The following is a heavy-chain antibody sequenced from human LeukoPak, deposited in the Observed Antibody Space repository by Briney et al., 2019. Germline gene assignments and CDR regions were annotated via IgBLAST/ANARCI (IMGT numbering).Heavy chain of an antibody. CDR1: GGSISSGGYY. Sequence: PSETLSLTCTVSGGSISSGGYYWSWIRQHPGKGLEWIGYIYYSGSTYNNPSLKSRVTISVDTSKNQFSLKLSSVTAADTAVYYCARGEMVTITGWFDPWGQGTLVTVSS. D-gene: IGHD5-24*01. CDR2: IYYSGST. V-gene: IGHV4-31*03. J-gene: IGHJ5*02. CDR3: ARGEMVTITGWFDP.